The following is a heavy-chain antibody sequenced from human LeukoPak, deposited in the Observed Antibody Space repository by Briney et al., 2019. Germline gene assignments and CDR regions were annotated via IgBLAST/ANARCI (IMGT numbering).Heavy chain of an antibody. CDR3: ARGDAFSGDH. V-gene: IGHV3-7*04. CDR2: IHPEGNEK. CDR1: GFTFRNFW. J-gene: IGHJ4*02. Sequence: GSLRLSCAASGFTFRNFWMSWVRQAPGRGLEWVANIHPEGNEKYHVESVKGRFTISRDNAKSSLLLQMNGLRAEDTAVYYCARGDAFSGDHWGQGTLVTVSS.